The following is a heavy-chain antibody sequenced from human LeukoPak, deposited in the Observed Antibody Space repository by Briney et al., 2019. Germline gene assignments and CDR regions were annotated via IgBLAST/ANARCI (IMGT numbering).Heavy chain of an antibody. J-gene: IGHJ4*02. CDR2: ISSSSSYI. CDR1: GFTFNIYN. D-gene: IGHD6-19*01. V-gene: IGHV3-21*01. CDR3: VRDSSGWADKFDY. Sequence: GGSLRLSCAASGFTFNIYNMNWVRQAPGKGLEWVSSISSSSSYIYYADSVKGRFTISRDNAKNSLYLHMNSLRAEDTAVYYCVRDSSGWADKFDYWAREPWSPSPQ.